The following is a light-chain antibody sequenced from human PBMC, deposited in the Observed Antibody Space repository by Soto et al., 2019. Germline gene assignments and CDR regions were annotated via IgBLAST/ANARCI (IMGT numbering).Light chain of an antibody. CDR2: AAS. CDR1: QGISNY. Sequence: DIQMTQSPSSLSASVGDRVTITCGASQGISNYLAWYQQKPGKVPKLLIYAASTLQSGVPSRFSGSGSGTDFTLTISSLQPEDVATYYCQKYYSALWTFGQGTRVEFK. CDR3: QKYYSALWT. J-gene: IGKJ1*01. V-gene: IGKV1-27*01.